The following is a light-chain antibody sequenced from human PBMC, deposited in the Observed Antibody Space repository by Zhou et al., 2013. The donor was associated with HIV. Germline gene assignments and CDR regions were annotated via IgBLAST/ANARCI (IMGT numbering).Light chain of an antibody. CDR1: RSVSSS. Sequence: EIVLTQSPATLSVSPGERVSLSCTTSRSVSSSLAWYQQQPGQAPRLLIYGASTRATGIPARFSGSGSGTDFTLTISGLQPEDFALYYCQQYDTWPSFGQGTKLQIK. J-gene: IGKJ2*01. CDR2: GAS. V-gene: IGKV3-15*01. CDR3: QQYDTWPS.